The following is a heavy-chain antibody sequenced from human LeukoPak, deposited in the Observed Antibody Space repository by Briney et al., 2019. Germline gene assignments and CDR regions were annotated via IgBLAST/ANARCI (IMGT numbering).Heavy chain of an antibody. CDR1: GFTFSSYA. CDR3: AKDQGRITMVVVVTALDY. V-gene: IGHV3-23*01. D-gene: IGHD3-22*01. Sequence: GGSLRLSCAASGFTFSSYATSWVRQAPGKGLEWVSAISGSGGSTYYADSVKGRFTISRDNSKNTLYLQMNSLRAEDTAVYYCAKDQGRITMVVVVTALDYWGQGTLVTVSS. J-gene: IGHJ4*02. CDR2: ISGSGGST.